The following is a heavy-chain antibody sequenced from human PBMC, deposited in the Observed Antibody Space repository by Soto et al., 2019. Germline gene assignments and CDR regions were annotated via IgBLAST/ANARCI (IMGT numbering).Heavy chain of an antibody. CDR3: ARVRQQLVPYYYYGMDV. CDR2: ISSSSSTI. Sequence: EVQLVESGGGLVQPGGSLRLSCAASGFTFSSYSMNWVRQAPGKGLEWVSYISSSSSTIYYAVSVKGRFTISRDNAKNSLYLQMNSLRDEDTAVYYCARVRQQLVPYYYYGMDVWGQGTTVTVSS. D-gene: IGHD6-13*01. V-gene: IGHV3-48*02. J-gene: IGHJ6*02. CDR1: GFTFSSYS.